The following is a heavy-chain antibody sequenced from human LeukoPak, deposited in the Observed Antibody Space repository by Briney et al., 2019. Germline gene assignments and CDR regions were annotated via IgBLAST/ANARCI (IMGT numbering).Heavy chain of an antibody. CDR3: ARDSSGDAFDI. CDR2: IYTGDNT. Sequence: GGSLRLSCAAFGFSVSRNHMNWVRQAPGKGLEWVSVIYTGDNTYYADSVKGRFTVSRDNSKNTLYLQMSSLRTEDTAVYYCARDSSGDAFDIWGQGTMVTVSS. J-gene: IGHJ3*02. CDR1: GFSVSRNH. D-gene: IGHD2-15*01. V-gene: IGHV3-66*02.